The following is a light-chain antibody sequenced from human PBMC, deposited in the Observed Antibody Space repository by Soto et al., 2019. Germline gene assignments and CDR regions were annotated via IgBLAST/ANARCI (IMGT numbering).Light chain of an antibody. J-gene: IGKJ1*01. CDR3: QQTYTAPRT. CDR2: GAS. CDR1: QSITIY. Sequence: DIQMTQSPSSLSASVGDRVTITCRASQSITIYLNWYRQQPGKAPRLLIYGASTLQTGVPSRFSGSGSMTDFTLTISDLQPEDFATYYCQQTYTAPRTFGQGTKVDI. V-gene: IGKV1-39*01.